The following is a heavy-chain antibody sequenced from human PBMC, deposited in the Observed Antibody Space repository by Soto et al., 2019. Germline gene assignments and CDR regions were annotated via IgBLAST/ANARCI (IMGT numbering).Heavy chain of an antibody. J-gene: IGHJ4*02. CDR1: GFTFSSYG. V-gene: IGHV3-30*18. CDR2: ISYDGSNK. CDR3: PKDISHCSCVSCYGCDY. Sequence: VQLVESGGGLVQPGGSLRLSCAASGFTFSSYGMHWVRQAPGEGLEWVALISYDGSNKYYADSVKGRFTSSRDNSKNTLYLQMNSLSAEDTAVYFCPKDISHCSCVSCYGCDYWGQGNLVTVSS. D-gene: IGHD2-15*01.